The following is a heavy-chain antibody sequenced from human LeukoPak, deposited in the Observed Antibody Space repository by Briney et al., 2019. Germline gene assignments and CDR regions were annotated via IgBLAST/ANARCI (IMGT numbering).Heavy chain of an antibody. D-gene: IGHD3-10*01. V-gene: IGHV3-21*01. Sequence: GGSLRLSCAASGFTFSTYSMNWVRQAPGKGLEWVSSISSSSSYIYYADSVKGRFTISRDNAKNSLFLQMNSLRAEDTAVYYCARDGESWVLYMDVWGKGTTVTVSS. CDR3: ARDGESWVLYMDV. CDR2: ISSSSSYI. J-gene: IGHJ6*03. CDR1: GFTFSTYS.